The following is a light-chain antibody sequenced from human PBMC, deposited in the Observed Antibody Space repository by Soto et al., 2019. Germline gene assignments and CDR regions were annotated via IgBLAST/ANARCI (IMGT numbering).Light chain of an antibody. Sequence: DIVMTHSPDSLAVSLGERVTINCKSSQSVLYSSNNKNYLAWYQQKPGQPPKLLIYWASTRESGVPDRFSGSGSGTDFTLTISSLQAEDVAVYYCQQYYNTPLTFGGGTKVEIK. CDR1: QSVLYSSNNKNY. CDR2: WAS. J-gene: IGKJ4*01. V-gene: IGKV4-1*01. CDR3: QQYYNTPLT.